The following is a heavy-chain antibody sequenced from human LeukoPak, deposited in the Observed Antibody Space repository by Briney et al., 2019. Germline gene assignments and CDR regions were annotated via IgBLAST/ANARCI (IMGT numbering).Heavy chain of an antibody. V-gene: IGHV3-30*04. CDR1: GFTFSSYA. Sequence: PGRSLRLSCAASGFTFSSYAMHWVRQAPGKGLEWVAVISYDGSNKYYADSVKGRFTISRDNSKNTLYLQMNSLRAEDTAVYYCARDRNYDFWGGYTNWFDPWGQETLVTVSS. CDR2: ISYDGSNK. CDR3: ARDRNYDFWGGYTNWFDP. D-gene: IGHD3-3*01. J-gene: IGHJ5*02.